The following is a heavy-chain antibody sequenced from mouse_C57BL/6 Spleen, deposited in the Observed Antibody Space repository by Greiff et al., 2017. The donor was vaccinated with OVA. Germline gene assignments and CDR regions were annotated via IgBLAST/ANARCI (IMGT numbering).Heavy chain of an antibody. Sequence: QVQLKESGPELVKPGASVKISCKASGYSFTSYYIHWVKQRPGQGLEWIGWIYPGSGNTKYNEKFKGKATLTADTSSSTAYMQLSSLTSEDSAVYYCARPITTGGYFDYWGQGTTLTVSS. CDR1: GYSFTSYY. D-gene: IGHD1-1*01. CDR3: ARPITTGGYFDY. J-gene: IGHJ2*01. CDR2: IYPGSGNT. V-gene: IGHV1-66*01.